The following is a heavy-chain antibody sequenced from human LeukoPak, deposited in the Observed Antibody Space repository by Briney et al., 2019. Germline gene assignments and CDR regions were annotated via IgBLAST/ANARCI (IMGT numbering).Heavy chain of an antibody. CDR2: FYSVGST. J-gene: IGHJ4*02. CDR3: AKDLAGSGSYSFDY. CDR1: GFTVSSNY. D-gene: IGHD1-26*01. V-gene: IGHV3-53*01. Sequence: GGSLRLSCAASGFTVSSNYMSWVRQAPGKGLEWVSVFYSVGSTYYADSVKGRFTISRDNSKNTLYLQMNSLRAEDTAVYYCAKDLAGSGSYSFDYWGQGTLVTVSS.